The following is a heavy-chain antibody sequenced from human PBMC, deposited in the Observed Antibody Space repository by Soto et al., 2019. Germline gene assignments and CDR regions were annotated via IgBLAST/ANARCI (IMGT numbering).Heavy chain of an antibody. V-gene: IGHV4-59*01. J-gene: IGHJ6*03. CDR2: IYYSVST. D-gene: IGHD3-3*01. CDR1: GGSISSYY. Sequence: SEPLSLTCTVSGGSISSYYWSWIRQPPGKGLEWIGYIYYSVSTNYNPSLKSRVTISVDTSKNQFSLKLSSVTAADTAVYYCARASYDFWSGYPRAYYMDVWGKGTTVTVSS. CDR3: ARASYDFWSGYPRAYYMDV.